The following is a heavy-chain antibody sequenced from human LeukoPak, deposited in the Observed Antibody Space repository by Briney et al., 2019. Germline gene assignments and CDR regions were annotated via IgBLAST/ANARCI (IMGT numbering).Heavy chain of an antibody. CDR2: INPNSGGT. J-gene: IGHJ4*02. CDR1: GYTFTGYY. CDR3: ARERDGYITFDY. D-gene: IGHD5-24*01. V-gene: IGHV1-2*02. Sequence: ASVTVSFKASGYTFTGYYMHWVRQAPGQGLAWMGWINPNSGGTNYAQKFQGRVTMTRDTSISTAYMELSRLRSDDTAVYYCARERDGYITFDYWGQGTLVTVSS.